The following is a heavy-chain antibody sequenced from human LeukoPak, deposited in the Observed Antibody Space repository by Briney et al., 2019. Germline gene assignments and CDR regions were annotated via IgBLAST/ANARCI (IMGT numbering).Heavy chain of an antibody. Sequence: SETLSLTCAVSAGSISSGNWWSWVRQSPGKGLEWIGEIYHNGTANYNPSLKSRVTISADRFTNHFSLKLTSVTAAATAVYYCATAPILRGEGGEHFKYGMDVWGQGTTVSVSS. CDR3: ATAPILRGEGGEHFKYGMDV. V-gene: IGHV4-4*02. J-gene: IGHJ6*02. CDR2: IYHNGTA. D-gene: IGHD3-10*01. CDR1: AGSISSGNW.